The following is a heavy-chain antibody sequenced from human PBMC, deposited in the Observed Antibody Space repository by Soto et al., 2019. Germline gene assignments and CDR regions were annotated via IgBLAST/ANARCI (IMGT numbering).Heavy chain of an antibody. D-gene: IGHD5-12*01. CDR2: IDYGGRT. CDR3: VREGLNCMDV. CDR1: GDSFRSGDYY. Sequence: QVQLQESGPGLVKPSQTLSLTCTVSGDSFRSGDYYWNWVRLPPGKGLEWIGYIDYGGRTYNNPSLKSRVTISVDTSKNQFSLKLSSVTAADTAVYYCVREGLNCMDVWGQGTTVAVSS. V-gene: IGHV4-30-4*01. J-gene: IGHJ6*02.